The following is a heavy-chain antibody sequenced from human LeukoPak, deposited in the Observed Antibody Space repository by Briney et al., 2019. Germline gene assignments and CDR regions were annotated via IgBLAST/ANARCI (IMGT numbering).Heavy chain of an antibody. J-gene: IGHJ4*02. CDR2: ISSSSSYI. CDR1: GFTLSTYS. Sequence: AGGSLRLSCAASGFTLSTYSMNWVRQAPGKGLEWVSSISSSSSYIYYADSVKGRFTISRDNSKNTLYLQMNSLRVEDTAVYYCAKGMPQGPSEITMATDYWGQGTLVTVSS. D-gene: IGHD3-10*01. CDR3: AKGMPQGPSEITMATDY. V-gene: IGHV3-21*04.